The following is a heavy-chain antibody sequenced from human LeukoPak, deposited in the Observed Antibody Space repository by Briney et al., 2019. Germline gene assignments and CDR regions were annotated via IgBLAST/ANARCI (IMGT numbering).Heavy chain of an antibody. J-gene: IGHJ2*01. V-gene: IGHV4-4*07. CDR3: ARSRQHYYESSGNYEIFNWYFDL. CDR1: GGSISSYY. CDR2: IYTSGST. Sequence: PSETLSLTCTVSGGSISSYYWSWIRQPAGKGLEWIGRIYTSGSTNYNPSLKSRVTMSVDTSKNQFSLKLSSVTAADTAVYYCARSRQHYYESSGNYEIFNWYFDLWGRGTLVTVSS. D-gene: IGHD3-22*01.